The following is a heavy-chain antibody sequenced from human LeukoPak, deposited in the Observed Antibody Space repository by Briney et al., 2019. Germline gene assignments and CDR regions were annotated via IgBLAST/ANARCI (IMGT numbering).Heavy chain of an antibody. D-gene: IGHD6-6*01. CDR3: ARDKQQIAARHRYYMDV. CDR1: GFTFSSYA. CDR2: ISGSGGST. J-gene: IGHJ6*03. Sequence: GGSLRLSCAASGFTFSSYAMSWVRQAPGKGLEWVSAISGSGGSTYYADSVKGRFTISRDNSKNTLYLQMNSLRAEDTAVYYCARDKQQIAARHRYYMDVWGKGTTVTVSS. V-gene: IGHV3-23*01.